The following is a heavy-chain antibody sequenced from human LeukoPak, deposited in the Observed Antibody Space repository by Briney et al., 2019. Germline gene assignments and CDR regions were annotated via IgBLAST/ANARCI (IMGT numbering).Heavy chain of an antibody. CDR2: VYHSGTT. V-gene: IGHV4-38-2*01. Sequence: KPSETLSLTCAVSGYSINTCRYWGWIRQPPGKGLEWIGSVYHSGTTFYNPSLKSRLTISVDTSKNQFSLNLRSVTAADTAVYYCARSLSPAGIHFWGQGTLVTVSS. J-gene: IGHJ4*02. CDR3: ARSLSPAGIHF. CDR1: GYSINTCRY.